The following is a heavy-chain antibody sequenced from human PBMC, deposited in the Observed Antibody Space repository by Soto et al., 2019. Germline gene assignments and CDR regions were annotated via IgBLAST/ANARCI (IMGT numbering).Heavy chain of an antibody. CDR2: IYYRVST. V-gene: IGHV4-30-4*01. CDR1: GTSITSSDYF. J-gene: IGHJ4*02. Sequence: QVQLQESGPGLVKPSQTLSLTCSVSGTSITSSDYFCSWICQPPGKALVWIGYIYYRVSTYYSPSLKSRVAMSIDTSKNQFSLTLSSVTAADTAVYYCARGEPFDYSASWYVFWGQGVRVTVSS. D-gene: IGHD6-13*01. CDR3: ARGEPFDYSASWYVF.